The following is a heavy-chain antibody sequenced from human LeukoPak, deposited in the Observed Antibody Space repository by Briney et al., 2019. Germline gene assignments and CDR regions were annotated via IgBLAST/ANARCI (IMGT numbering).Heavy chain of an antibody. CDR3: AREGYCSSTSCPYYYYYYMDV. CDR1: GYSISSGYY. Sequence: SETLSLTCTVSGYSISSGYYWGWIRQPAGKGLEWIGRIYTSGSTNYNPSLKSRVTMSVDTSKNQFSLKLSSVTAADTAVYYCAREGYCSSTSCPYYYYYYMDVWGKGTTVTVSS. J-gene: IGHJ6*03. CDR2: IYTSGST. D-gene: IGHD2-2*01. V-gene: IGHV4-4*07.